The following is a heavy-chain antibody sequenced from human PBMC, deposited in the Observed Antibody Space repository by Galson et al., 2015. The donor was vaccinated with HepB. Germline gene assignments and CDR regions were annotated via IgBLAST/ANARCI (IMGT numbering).Heavy chain of an antibody. V-gene: IGHV3-23*01. D-gene: IGHD3-22*01. CDR1: RFTFRNYA. CDR3: ATDPSLQYYYDTPYLDF. Sequence: SLRLSCAASRFTFRNYAMTWVRQAPGKGLEWVSSISASGSTTYFADSVKGRFSVSRDNSKNTLYLQMNSLRAEDTAVYFCATDPSLQYYYDTPYLDFWGQGTLLTVSS. J-gene: IGHJ4*02. CDR2: ISASGSTT.